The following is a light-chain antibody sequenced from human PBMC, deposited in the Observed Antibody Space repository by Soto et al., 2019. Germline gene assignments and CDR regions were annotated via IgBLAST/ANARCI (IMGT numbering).Light chain of an antibody. V-gene: IGLV2-14*01. CDR3: SSYTSSSSVV. J-gene: IGLJ2*01. Sequence: QSALTQPPSASGTPGQSVTIPCTGTSSDVGDYNYVSWYQQHPGKAPKLMIYEVSNRPSGVSNRFSGSKSGNTASLTISGLQAEDEADYYCSSYTSSSSVVFGGGTKVTVL. CDR1: SSDVGDYNY. CDR2: EVS.